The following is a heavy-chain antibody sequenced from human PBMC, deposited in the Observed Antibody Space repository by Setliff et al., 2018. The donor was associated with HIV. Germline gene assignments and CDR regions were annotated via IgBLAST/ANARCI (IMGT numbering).Heavy chain of an antibody. V-gene: IGHV5-51*01. CDR3: ARCRSYYDSSGYYPPPFDAFDI. CDR2: IYPGDSYT. J-gene: IGHJ3*02. D-gene: IGHD3-22*01. CDR1: GYTFTSYW. Sequence: PGESLKISCKGSGYTFTSYWIGWVRQMPGKGLEWMGIIYPGDSYTRYSPSFQGQVTISAEKSIRTAYLQWSSLKASDTALYYCARCRSYYDSSGYYPPPFDAFDIWGQGTMVTVS.